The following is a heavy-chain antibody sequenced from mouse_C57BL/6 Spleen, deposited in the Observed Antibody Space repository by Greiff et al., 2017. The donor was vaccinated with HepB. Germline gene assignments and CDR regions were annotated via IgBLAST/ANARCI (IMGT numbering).Heavy chain of an antibody. D-gene: IGHD1-1*01. CDR3: TSSSYFAY. V-gene: IGHV14-4*01. CDR1: GFNIKDDY. Sequence: EVKLVESGAELVRPGASVKLSCTASGFNIKDDYMHWVKQRPEQGLEWIGWIDPENGDTEYASKFQGKATITADTSSNTAYLQLSSLTSEDTAVYYCTSSSYFAYWGQGTLVTVSA. CDR2: IDPENGDT. J-gene: IGHJ3*01.